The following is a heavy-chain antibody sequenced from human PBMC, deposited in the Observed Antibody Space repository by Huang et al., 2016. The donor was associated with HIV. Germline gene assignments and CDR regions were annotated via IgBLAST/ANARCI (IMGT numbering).Heavy chain of an antibody. CDR2: FSPLLGTT. CDR3: TRVRRHSGNAGLIDS. J-gene: IGHJ4*02. D-gene: IGHD6-19*01. Sequence: QVHLVQSGADVREPGSSVAVSCTSSAFALTSHSITWVRQAPGHGLPRVRTFSPLLGTTHYAQKVTGRAVVRADEATGAVDMQFALHKTDDTSFYFWTRVRRHSGNAGLIDSWGQGTLVTVTS. V-gene: IGHV1-69*08. CDR1: AFALTSHS.